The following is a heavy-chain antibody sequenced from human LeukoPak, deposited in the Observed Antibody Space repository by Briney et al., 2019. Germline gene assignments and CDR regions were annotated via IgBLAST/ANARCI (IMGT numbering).Heavy chain of an antibody. D-gene: IGHD6-13*01. CDR3: ARHGLGSSCFGFDY. Sequence: GESLKISCKGSGYSFTTYCISWVRQMPGKGLEWVGIINPGDSDPIYRPSFQGQVTISADKSISTAYLQWSSVKASATAMYYCARHGLGSSCFGFDYWGQGTLVTVSS. CDR1: GYSFTTYC. V-gene: IGHV5-51*01. J-gene: IGHJ4*02. CDR2: INPGDSDP.